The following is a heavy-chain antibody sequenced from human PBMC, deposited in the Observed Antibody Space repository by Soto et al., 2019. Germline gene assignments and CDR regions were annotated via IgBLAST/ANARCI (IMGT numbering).Heavy chain of an antibody. V-gene: IGHV1-69*01. J-gene: IGHJ6*02. CDR2: IIPIFGTA. D-gene: IGHD3-9*01. Sequence: VSCKASGGTFSSYAISWVRQAPGQGLEWMGGIIPIFGTANYAQKFQGRVTITADESTSTAYMELSSLRSEDTAVYYCARVRKYFDWLGYYYYYGMDVWGQGTTVTVSS. CDR1: GGTFSSYA. CDR3: ARVRKYFDWLGYYYYYGMDV.